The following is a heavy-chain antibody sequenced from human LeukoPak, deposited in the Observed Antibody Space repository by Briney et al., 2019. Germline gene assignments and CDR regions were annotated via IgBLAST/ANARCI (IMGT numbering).Heavy chain of an antibody. V-gene: IGHV3-7*01. CDR2: IKQDGSEK. J-gene: IGHJ3*01. Sequence: GGSLRLSCAASGFTFSSYWMSWVRQAPGKGLEWVANIKQDGSEKYYVDSVKGRFTISRDNAKNSLFLQMNSLRAEDTALYFCARDYYSSSRHAFDLWGQGTMVTVSS. CDR3: ARDYYSSSRHAFDL. D-gene: IGHD6-13*01. CDR1: GFTFSSYW.